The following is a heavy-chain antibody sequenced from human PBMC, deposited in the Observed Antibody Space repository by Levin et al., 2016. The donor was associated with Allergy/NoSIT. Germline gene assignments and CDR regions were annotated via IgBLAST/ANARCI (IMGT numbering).Heavy chain of an antibody. J-gene: IGHJ4*02. D-gene: IGHD3-10*01. CDR3: ARGLTMVRGDISFYYFDY. Sequence: ASVKVSCKTSGYTFSSYGINWVRQAPGQGLEWVGWISTYNDNINYAQKVQGRLTMTTDTSSSTAYMELRSLRSDDTAVYYCARGLTMVRGDISFYYFDYWGQGTLVTVSS. CDR2: ISTYNDNI. CDR1: GYTFSSYG. V-gene: IGHV1-18*01.